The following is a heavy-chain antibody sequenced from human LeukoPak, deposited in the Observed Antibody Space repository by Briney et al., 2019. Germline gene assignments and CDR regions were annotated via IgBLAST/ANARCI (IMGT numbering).Heavy chain of an antibody. CDR3: TRELAS. CDR2: ISPSSHFI. Sequence: GGFLRLSCAASEFSLSSYTMNWVRQVPGKGLEWVASISPSSHFIHYTDSLKGRFTISRDNAKNSLFLQMNSLRAEDTAVYYCTRELASWGQGTLVTVSS. J-gene: IGHJ5*02. CDR1: EFSLSSYT. V-gene: IGHV3-21*01.